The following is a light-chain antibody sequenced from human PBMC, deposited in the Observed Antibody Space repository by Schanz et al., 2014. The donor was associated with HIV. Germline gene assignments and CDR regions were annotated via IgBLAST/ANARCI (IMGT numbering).Light chain of an antibody. CDR3: QQLASYPLT. CDR1: RTITSD. V-gene: IGKV1-39*01. CDR2: AAS. Sequence: DIQMTQSPSSLSASVGDRVLITCRASRTITSDLNWYQQKVGKVPKLLIYAASSLQSGVPSRFSGSGSGTEFTLTISSLQPEDVATYYCQQLASYPLTFGGGTKVEIK. J-gene: IGKJ4*01.